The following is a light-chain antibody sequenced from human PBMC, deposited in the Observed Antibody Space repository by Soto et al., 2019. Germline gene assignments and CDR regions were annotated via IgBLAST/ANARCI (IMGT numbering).Light chain of an antibody. J-gene: IGKJ5*01. V-gene: IGKV2D-29*01. CDR3: LQSIQVPIT. Sequence: EIVMTHPPLCLSGSSGQPASSSCKSSEILLRSDGKTYLYWYLQEPGQPQHLLIYEPYNRFSGVTDKFSGSGSGTDFTLNIRRVEAEDVGVYYCLQSIQVPITFGQGTRLEIK. CDR2: EPY. CDR1: EILLRSDGKTY.